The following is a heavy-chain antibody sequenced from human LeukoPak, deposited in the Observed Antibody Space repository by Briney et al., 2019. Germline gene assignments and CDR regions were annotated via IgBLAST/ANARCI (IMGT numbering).Heavy chain of an antibody. J-gene: IGHJ5*02. CDR2: IYYSGST. CDR3: ARQALDPASIAAPDWFDP. CDR1: GGSISSSSYY. V-gene: IGHV4-39*01. D-gene: IGHD6-6*01. Sequence: SETLSLTRTVSGGSISSSSYYWGWIRQPPGKGLEWIGSIYYSGSTYYNPSLKSRVTISVDTSKNQFSLKLSSVTAADTAVYYCARQALDPASIAAPDWFDPWGQGTLVTVSS.